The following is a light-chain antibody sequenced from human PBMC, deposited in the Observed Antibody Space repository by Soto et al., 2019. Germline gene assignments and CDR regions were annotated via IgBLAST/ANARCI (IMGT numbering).Light chain of an antibody. V-gene: IGKV2-30*01. CDR3: MQGTHWPRA. Sequence: DVVMTQSPLSLPVTLGQPASISCRSSQSLVSSDGNTYLHWFQQRPGQSPRRLIYKISNRDSGVPDRFSSSGSGTDFTLKISRVEAEDVGVYYCMQGTHWPRAFGQGTKVEIK. CDR1: QSLVSSDGNTY. CDR2: KIS. J-gene: IGKJ1*01.